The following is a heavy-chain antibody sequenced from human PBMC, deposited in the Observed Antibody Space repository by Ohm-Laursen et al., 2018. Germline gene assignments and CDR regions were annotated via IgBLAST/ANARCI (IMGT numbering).Heavy chain of an antibody. CDR2: INANGDKT. Sequence: SLRLSCTASGFIFDNHAMSWVRQAPGKGLGWVSGINANGDKTYTSDSVKGRFTISRDNSKNTLFLQMNSLRAEDTALYYCANSRGWSRGTNAFDIWGQGTVVTVSS. D-gene: IGHD6-19*01. J-gene: IGHJ3*02. CDR3: ANSRGWSRGTNAFDI. CDR1: GFIFDNHA. V-gene: IGHV3-23*01.